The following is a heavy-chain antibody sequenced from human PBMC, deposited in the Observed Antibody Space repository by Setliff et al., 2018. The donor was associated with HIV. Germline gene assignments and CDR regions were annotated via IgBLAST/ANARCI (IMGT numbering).Heavy chain of an antibody. CDR3: ARMISYSPYFDY. V-gene: IGHV2-70*11. CDR2: IDWDDDK. CDR1: GFSLSKSGMC. D-gene: IGHD1-26*01. Sequence: SGPTLVNPTQTLTLTCTFSGFSLSKSGMCVSWIRQPPGKALEWLARIDWDDDKYYSTSLKTRLTISKDISKNQVVLKMTNVDPVDTATYYCARMISYSPYFDYWGQGTLVTVSS. J-gene: IGHJ4*02.